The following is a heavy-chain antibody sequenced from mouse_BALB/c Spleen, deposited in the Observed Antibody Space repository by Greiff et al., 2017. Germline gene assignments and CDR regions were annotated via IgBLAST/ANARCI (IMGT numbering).Heavy chain of an antibody. V-gene: IGHV5-12-1*01. J-gene: IGHJ2*01. CDR2: ISSGGGST. CDR1: GFAFSSYD. D-gene: IGHD2-4*01. CDR3: ARQLYYDPFDY. Sequence: EVNVVESVGGLVKPGGSLKLSCAASGFAFSSYDMSWVRQTPEKRLEWVAYISSGGGSTYYPDTVKGRFTISRDNAKNTLYLQMSSLKSEDTAMYYCARQLYYDPFDYWGQGTTLTVSS.